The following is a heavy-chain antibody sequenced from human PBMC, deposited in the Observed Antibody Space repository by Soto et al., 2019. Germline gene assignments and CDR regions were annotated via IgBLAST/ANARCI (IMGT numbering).Heavy chain of an antibody. CDR3: VKDNLHSGSYATWYFEL. Sequence: QVQLVESGGGVVQPGRSLRLSCVGSGFTFSSYGMHWVRQAPGKGLEWLAVISFDGNYKYQADPVKGRFTISRANSKNTLFLEMSSLRPEDTAVYYCVKDNLHSGSYATWYFELWGRGTLVTVSS. V-gene: IGHV3-30*18. CDR1: GFTFSSYG. J-gene: IGHJ2*01. CDR2: ISFDGNYK. D-gene: IGHD1-26*01.